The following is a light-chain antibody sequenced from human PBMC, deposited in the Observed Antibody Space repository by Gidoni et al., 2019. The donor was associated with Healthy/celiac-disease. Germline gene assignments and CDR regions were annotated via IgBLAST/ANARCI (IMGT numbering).Light chain of an antibody. CDR1: SSDVGGYNY. V-gene: IGLV2-11*01. J-gene: IGLJ3*02. CDR3: CSYAGSPWV. CDR2: DVS. Sequence: QSALTPPRSVSGSPGQSVTISCTGTSSDVGGYNYVSWYQQHPGKAPKLMIYDVSKRPSGVPERFSGSKSGNTASLTISGLQAEDEADYYCCSYAGSPWVFGGGTKLTVL.